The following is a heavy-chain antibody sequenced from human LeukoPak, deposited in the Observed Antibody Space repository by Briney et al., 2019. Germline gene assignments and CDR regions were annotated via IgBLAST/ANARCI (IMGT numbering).Heavy chain of an antibody. V-gene: IGHV1-2*02. Sequence: GASVKVSCKASGYTFTSYGISWVRQAPGQGLEWMGWINPKNGGTYYAEKFQGRVTMTRDTSITTVYMELSRLRSDDTAIYYCATDITALDYWGQGTLVTVSS. J-gene: IGHJ4*02. CDR1: GYTFTSYG. CDR2: INPKNGGT. D-gene: IGHD3-10*01. CDR3: ATDITALDY.